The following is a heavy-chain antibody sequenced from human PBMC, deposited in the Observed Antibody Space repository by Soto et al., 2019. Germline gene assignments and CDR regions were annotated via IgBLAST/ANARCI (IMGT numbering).Heavy chain of an antibody. CDR3: ARHLLRGNSYGDYYSGMEV. Sequence: PGESLKISCKGSGYSFTSYWIGWVRQMPGKGLEWMGIIYPGDSDTRYSPSFQGQVTISADKSISTAYLQWSSLKASDTAMYYCARHLLRGNSYGDYYSGMEVGGQGTRVTVPS. D-gene: IGHD5-18*01. V-gene: IGHV5-51*01. CDR2: IYPGDSDT. CDR1: GYSFTSYW. J-gene: IGHJ6*02.